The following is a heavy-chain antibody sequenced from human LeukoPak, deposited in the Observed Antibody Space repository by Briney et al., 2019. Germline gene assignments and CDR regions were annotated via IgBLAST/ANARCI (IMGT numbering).Heavy chain of an antibody. J-gene: IGHJ6*02. CDR2: IYSSGST. CDR1: GGSIGSYY. D-gene: IGHD3-9*01. V-gene: IGHV4-59*01. CDR3: ARVWGYDILTGYYYYYYGMDV. Sequence: SETLSLTCTVSGGSIGSYYWSWIRQPPGKGLEWIGYIYSSGSTNYNPSLKSRVTISLDTSKNQFSLKLSFVTAADTAVYYCARVWGYDILTGYYYYYYGMDVWGQGTTVTVSS.